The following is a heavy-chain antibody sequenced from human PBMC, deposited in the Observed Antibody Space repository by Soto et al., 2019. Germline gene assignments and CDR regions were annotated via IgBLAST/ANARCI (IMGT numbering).Heavy chain of an antibody. CDR2: IKQDGNEK. CDR3: ARGLGSRGWDSPWDAFDI. J-gene: IGHJ3*02. CDR1: GFTFSDYW. V-gene: IGHV3-7*01. Sequence: EVQLVESGGGLVQPGGSLRLSCAVSGFTFSDYWMSWVRQAPGKGLEWVANIKQDGNEKYYVDSVKGRFTISRDNAKNSRXLQMNSLRAEATAVYYCARGLGSRGWDSPWDAFDIWGQGTMVTVSS. D-gene: IGHD6-19*01.